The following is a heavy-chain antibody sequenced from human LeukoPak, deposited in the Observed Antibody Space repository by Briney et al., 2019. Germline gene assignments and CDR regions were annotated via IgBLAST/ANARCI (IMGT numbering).Heavy chain of an antibody. V-gene: IGHV3-7*01. J-gene: IGHJ4*02. D-gene: IGHD7-27*01. Sequence: GGSLRLSCAASGFYFSNHWMSWVRQGPGKGLEWVANINLDGTKKYYVDSVNGRFTISRDNAKNSVYLRITSLRAGDTAVYYCAKAPSTLGLHFDYWGQGTLVTVSS. CDR3: AKAPSTLGLHFDY. CDR1: GFYFSNHW. CDR2: INLDGTKK.